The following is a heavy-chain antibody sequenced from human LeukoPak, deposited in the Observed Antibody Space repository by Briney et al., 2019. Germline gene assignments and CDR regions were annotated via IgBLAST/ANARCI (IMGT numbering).Heavy chain of an antibody. J-gene: IGHJ4*02. V-gene: IGHV3-7*02. D-gene: IGHD3-10*01. Sequence: GGSLRLSCAASGFTFSRYWMSWVRQAPGKGLEWVANIKEDGTVKYYVESVKDRFAISTDNAKNSLYLQMNSLRAEDTAVYYCATSITMFDYWGQGTLVTVSS. CDR3: ATSITMFDY. CDR2: IKEDGTVK. CDR1: GFTFSRYW.